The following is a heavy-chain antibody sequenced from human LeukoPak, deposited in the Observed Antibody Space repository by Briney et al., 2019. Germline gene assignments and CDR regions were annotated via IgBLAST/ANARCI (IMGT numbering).Heavy chain of an antibody. D-gene: IGHD3-10*01. CDR1: GFTFSRFG. Sequence: HPGGSLRLSCEASGFTFSRFGMNWVRQAPGKGLEWVAFIQYDESLKCYLGSVKGRFATSRDNSKNTVYLQMNSLRVEDTAVYYCAKDQGVVGSYDAWGQGTLVTVSS. CDR2: IQYDESLK. J-gene: IGHJ5*02. V-gene: IGHV3-30*02. CDR3: AKDQGVVGSYDA.